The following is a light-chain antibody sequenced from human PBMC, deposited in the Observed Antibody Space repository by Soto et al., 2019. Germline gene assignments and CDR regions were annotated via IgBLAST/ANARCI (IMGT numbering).Light chain of an antibody. Sequence: EIVLTQSPATLSLSPGARATLSCRASQSISYNLAWYQQKPGQAPRLLIYDASNRATGVPARFSGGGSGTDFTLSISSLEPEDFAVYSCQQRGDWPLYTFGQGSRLEIK. V-gene: IGKV3-11*01. CDR3: QQRGDWPLYT. J-gene: IGKJ2*01. CDR2: DAS. CDR1: QSISYN.